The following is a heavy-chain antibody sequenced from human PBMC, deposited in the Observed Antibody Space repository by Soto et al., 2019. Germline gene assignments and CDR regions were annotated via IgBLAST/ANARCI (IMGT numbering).Heavy chain of an antibody. CDR3: AKEGIELWSAFDY. CDR2: ISYDGSNK. V-gene: IGHV3-30*18. Sequence: QVQLVESGGGVVQPGRSLRLSCAASGFTFSNYGIHWVRQAPGKGLEWVAGISYDGSNKYYADSVKGRFTISRDNSKNTLNLKMNSLRDEDKAVYYCAKEGIELWSAFDYWGQGTLVTVSS. CDR1: GFTFSNYG. D-gene: IGHD5-18*01. J-gene: IGHJ4*02.